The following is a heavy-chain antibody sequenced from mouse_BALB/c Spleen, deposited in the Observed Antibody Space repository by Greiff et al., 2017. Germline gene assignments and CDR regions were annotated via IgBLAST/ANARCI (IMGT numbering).Heavy chain of an antibody. V-gene: IGHV7-3*02. CDR1: GFTFTDYY. D-gene: IGHD3-2*02. CDR3: ARDIRLWDYAMDY. J-gene: IGHJ4*01. Sequence: EVQLQQSGGGLVQPGGSLRLSCATSGFTFTDYYMSWVRQPPGKALEWLGFIRNKANGYTTEYSASVKGRFTISRDNSQSILYLQMNTLRAEDSATYYCARDIRLWDYAMDYWGQGTSVTVSS. CDR2: IRNKANGYTT.